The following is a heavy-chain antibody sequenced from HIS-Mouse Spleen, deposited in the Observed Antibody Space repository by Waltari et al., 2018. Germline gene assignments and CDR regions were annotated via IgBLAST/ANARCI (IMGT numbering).Heavy chain of an antibody. Sequence: QLQLQESGPGLVKPSETLSLPCTVSGGSLSSSSYYWGGIGQPPGKGLEWIGSIYYSGSTYYNPSLKSRVTISVDTSKNQFSLKLSSVTAADTAVYYCAREIPYSSSWYDWYFDLWGRGTLVTVSS. CDR1: GGSLSSSSYY. CDR2: IYYSGST. CDR3: AREIPYSSSWYDWYFDL. D-gene: IGHD6-13*01. V-gene: IGHV4-39*07. J-gene: IGHJ2*01.